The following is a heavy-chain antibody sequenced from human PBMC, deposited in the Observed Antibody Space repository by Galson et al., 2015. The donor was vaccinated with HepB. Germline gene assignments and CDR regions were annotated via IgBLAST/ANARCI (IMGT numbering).Heavy chain of an antibody. CDR3: ARADLIIGYCSSTSCYENYFDY. Sequence: SVKVSCKASGYTFTSYAMHWVRQAPGQRLEWMGWINAGNGNTKYSQKFQGRVTITRDTSASTAYMELSSLRSEDTAVYYCARADLIIGYCSSTSCYENYFDYWGQGTLVTVSS. CDR1: GYTFTSYA. J-gene: IGHJ4*02. V-gene: IGHV1-3*01. D-gene: IGHD2-2*01. CDR2: INAGNGNT.